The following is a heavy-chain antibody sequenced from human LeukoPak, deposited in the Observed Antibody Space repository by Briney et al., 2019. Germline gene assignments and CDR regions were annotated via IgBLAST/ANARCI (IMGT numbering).Heavy chain of an antibody. D-gene: IGHD2-2*01. CDR1: GGSISSGGYY. CDR2: IYYSGST. Sequence: SETLSLTCTVSGGSISSGGYYWSWIRQPPGKGLEWIGYIYYSGSTYYNPSLKSRVTISVDTSKNQFSLKLSSVTAADTAVYYCAREGGIVVVPALVSDWGQGTLVTVSS. CDR3: AREGGIVVVPALVSD. J-gene: IGHJ4*02. V-gene: IGHV4-30-4*08.